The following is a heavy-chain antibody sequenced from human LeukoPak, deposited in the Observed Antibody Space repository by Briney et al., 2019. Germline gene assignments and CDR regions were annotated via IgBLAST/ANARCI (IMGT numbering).Heavy chain of an antibody. Sequence: SETLSLTCTVSGGSISSSSYYWGWIRQPPGKGLEWIGSLYYSGRTHYDPSLKSRVTISVDTSKNQFSLKLSSVTAADTAVYYCARGTLYSGWSYYFDYWGQGSQVTVSS. CDR2: LYYSGRT. CDR3: ARGTLYSGWSYYFDY. V-gene: IGHV4-39*07. CDR1: GGSISSSSYY. J-gene: IGHJ4*02. D-gene: IGHD6-19*01.